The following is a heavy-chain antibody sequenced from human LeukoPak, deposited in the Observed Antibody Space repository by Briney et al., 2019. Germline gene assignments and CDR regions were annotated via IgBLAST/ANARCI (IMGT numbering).Heavy chain of an antibody. CDR3: ARHSFPYCDSNTCSPYRWFDT. CDR2: IYYSGST. CDR1: GGSFSGYY. J-gene: IGHJ5*02. Sequence: SETLSLTCAVYGGSFSGYYWSWIRQSPGKGLEWIGYIYYSGSTNYNPSLKSRVTVSVDTSRNQFSLNLSSVTAADTAVYYCARHSFPYCDSNTCSPYRWFDTWGQGTLVTVSS. V-gene: IGHV4-59*08. D-gene: IGHD2/OR15-2a*01.